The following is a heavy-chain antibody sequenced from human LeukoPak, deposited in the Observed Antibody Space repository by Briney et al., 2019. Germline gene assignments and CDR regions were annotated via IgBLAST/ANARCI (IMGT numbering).Heavy chain of an antibody. V-gene: IGHV4-39*07. CDR3: ARGVARSSKFHFSYYFDY. CDR1: GVSISSSNSY. J-gene: IGHJ4*02. D-gene: IGHD6-6*01. CDR2: IYHSGST. Sequence: PSETLSLTCTVSGVSISSSNSYWGWIRQPPGKGLEWIGSIYHSGSTYYNPSLKSRVTISVDTSKNQFSLKLSSVTAADTAVYYCARGVARSSKFHFSYYFDYWGQGTLVTVSS.